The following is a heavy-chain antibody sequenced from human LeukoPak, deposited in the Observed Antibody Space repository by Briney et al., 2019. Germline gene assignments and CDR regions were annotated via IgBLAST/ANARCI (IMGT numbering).Heavy chain of an antibody. V-gene: IGHV1-69*05. CDR3: AMTYYYDSSGYNFPD. CDR1: GGTFSSYA. Sequence: SVKVSCKASGGTFSSYALSWVRPAPGQGLEWMGRIIPIFGTANYAQKFQGRVTITTDESTSTAYMELSSLRSEDTAVYYCAMTYYYDSSGYNFPDWGQGTLVTVSS. D-gene: IGHD3-22*01. J-gene: IGHJ4*02. CDR2: IIPIFGTA.